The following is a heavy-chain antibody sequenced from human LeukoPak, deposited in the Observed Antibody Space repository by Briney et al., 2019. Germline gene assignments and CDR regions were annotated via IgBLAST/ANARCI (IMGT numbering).Heavy chain of an antibody. CDR3: ARGDSSGYYPY. V-gene: IGHV1-2*02. Sequence: ASVKVSCKASGYTFTGYYMHWVRQAPGQGLEWMGWINPNSGDTNYAQKFQGRVTMTRDTSISTAYMELSRLRSDDTAVYYCARGDSSGYYPYWGQGTLVTVSS. J-gene: IGHJ4*02. CDR2: INPNSGDT. CDR1: GYTFTGYY. D-gene: IGHD3-22*01.